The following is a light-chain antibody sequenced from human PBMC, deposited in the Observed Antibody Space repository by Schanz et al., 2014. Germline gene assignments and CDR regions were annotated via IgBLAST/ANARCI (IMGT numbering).Light chain of an antibody. CDR2: SNN. V-gene: IGLV1-44*01. CDR1: SSNIGSNT. CDR3: STWDDILNGQGV. Sequence: QSVLTQPPSASGTPGQRVSISCSGSSSNIGSNTVSWYQQLPGTAPKLLIYSNNQRPSGVPDRFSGSKSGTSASLAISGLQSEDEADYYCSTWDDILNGQGVFGGGTKLTVL. J-gene: IGLJ3*02.